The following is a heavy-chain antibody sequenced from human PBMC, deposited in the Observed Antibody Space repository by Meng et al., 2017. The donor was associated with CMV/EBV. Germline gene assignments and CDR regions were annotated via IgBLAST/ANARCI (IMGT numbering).Heavy chain of an antibody. CDR1: GFTFSSYW. CDR3: ARDFGPYCTNGVCYTRFDY. J-gene: IGHJ4*02. Sequence: GESLKISCAASGFTFSSYWMSWVRQAPGKGLEWVANIKQDGSEKYYVDSVKGRFTISRDNAKNSLYLQINSLRAEDTAVYYCARDFGPYCTNGVCYTRFDYWGQGTLVTVSS. CDR2: IKQDGSEK. V-gene: IGHV3-7*01. D-gene: IGHD2-8*01.